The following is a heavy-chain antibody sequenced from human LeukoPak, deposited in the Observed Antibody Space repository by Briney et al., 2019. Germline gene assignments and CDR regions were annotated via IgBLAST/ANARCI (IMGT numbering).Heavy chain of an antibody. CDR1: GFTFSSSA. Sequence: HAGGSLRLSCAASGFTFSSSAMSWVRQAPGKGLEWVSAISNNGGYTYYADSVQGRFTISRDNSKSTLCLQMNSLRAEDTAVYYCAKQLGYCSDGSCYFLYWGQGTLVTVSS. CDR2: ISNNGGYT. V-gene: IGHV3-23*01. D-gene: IGHD2-15*01. CDR3: AKQLGYCSDGSCYFLY. J-gene: IGHJ4*02.